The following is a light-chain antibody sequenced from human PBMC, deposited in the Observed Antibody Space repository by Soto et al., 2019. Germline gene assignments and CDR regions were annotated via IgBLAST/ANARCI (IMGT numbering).Light chain of an antibody. V-gene: IGLV2-14*01. CDR3: SSYTSSSTYV. CDR2: VVS. Sequence: QSALTQPASVSGSPGQSITISCTGTSSDVGGFNYVSWYQQHPGKAPTLMIYVVSNRPSGVSNRFSGSKSGNTASLTISGLQAEDEADYYCSSYTSSSTYVFGTGTKVTVL. CDR1: SSDVGGFNY. J-gene: IGLJ1*01.